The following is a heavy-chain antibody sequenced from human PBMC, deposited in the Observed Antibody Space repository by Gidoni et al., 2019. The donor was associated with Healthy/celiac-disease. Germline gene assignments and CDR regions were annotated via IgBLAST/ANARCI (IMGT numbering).Heavy chain of an antibody. CDR3: ARRRPLWSGYSRGGWFDP. Sequence: QVQLVQSGAEVKKPGASVKVSCKASGYPFTSYDINWVRQATGQGLEWMGWMNPNSGNTGYAQKYQGRVTMTRNTSISTAYMELSSLRSEDTAVYYCARRRPLWSGYSRGGWFDPWGQGTLVTVSS. CDR1: GYPFTSYD. D-gene: IGHD3-3*01. CDR2: MNPNSGNT. V-gene: IGHV1-8*01. J-gene: IGHJ5*02.